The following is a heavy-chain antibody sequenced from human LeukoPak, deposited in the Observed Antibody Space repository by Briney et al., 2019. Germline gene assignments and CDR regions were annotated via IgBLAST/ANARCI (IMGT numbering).Heavy chain of an antibody. CDR2: MYYSGST. D-gene: IGHD1-14*01. V-gene: IGHV4-59*01. J-gene: IGHJ6*02. Sequence: SETLSLTCTVSGGSISSYHWSWIRQPPGKGLEWIGYMYYSGSTNYNPSLKSRVTVSVDTSKNQFSLKLSSVTAADTAVYYCARDRALGTTGEYYYGMDVWGQGTTVTVSS. CDR1: GGSISSYH. CDR3: ARDRALGTTGEYYYGMDV.